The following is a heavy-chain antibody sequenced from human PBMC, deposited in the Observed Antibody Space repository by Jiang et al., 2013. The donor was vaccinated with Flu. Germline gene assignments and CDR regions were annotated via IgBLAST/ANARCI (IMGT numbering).Heavy chain of an antibody. D-gene: IGHD1-26*01. Sequence: SQTLSLTCAISGDSVSSNSAAWNWIRQSPSRGLEWLGRTYYRSKWYNDYAVSVKSRITINPDTSKNQFSLQLNSVTPEDTAVYYCARGGVWGGATVDAFDIWGQGTMVTVSS. CDR3: ARGGVWGGATVDAFDI. CDR1: GDSVSSNSAA. J-gene: IGHJ3*02. V-gene: IGHV6-1*01. CDR2: TYYRSKWYN.